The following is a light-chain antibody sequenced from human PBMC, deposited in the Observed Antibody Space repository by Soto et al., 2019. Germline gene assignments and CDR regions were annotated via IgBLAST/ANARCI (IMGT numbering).Light chain of an antibody. CDR2: DVI. V-gene: IGLV2-11*01. J-gene: IGLJ2*01. CDR3: CSYVCSYSNVV. CDR1: SSDVGGYNY. Sequence: QSALTQPRSVSGSPGQSVTISCTGTSSDVGGYNYVSWYQQHPGKAPKFIIYDVIRRPSGVPDRFAGSKAGNTAALANSGLQADCEADYYCCSYVCSYSNVVFGGGTNVTVL.